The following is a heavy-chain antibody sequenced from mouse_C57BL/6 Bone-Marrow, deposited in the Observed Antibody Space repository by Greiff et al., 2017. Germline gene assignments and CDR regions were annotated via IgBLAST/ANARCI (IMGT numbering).Heavy chain of an antibody. J-gene: IGHJ4*01. Sequence: EVMLVESGGGLVQSGRSLRLSCATSGFTFSDFYMEWVRQAPGKGLEWIAASRNKANDYTTEYSATVKGRFIVSRDTSQSILYLQMNALRAEDTAIYYCARDCYDGYHYAMDYWGQGTSVTVSS. V-gene: IGHV7-1*01. CDR2: SRNKANDYTT. CDR1: GFTFSDFY. CDR3: ARDCYDGYHYAMDY. D-gene: IGHD2-3*01.